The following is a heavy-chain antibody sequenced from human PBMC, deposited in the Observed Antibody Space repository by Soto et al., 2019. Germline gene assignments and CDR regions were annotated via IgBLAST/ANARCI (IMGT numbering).Heavy chain of an antibody. Sequence: SETLSLTCAVYGGSFSGYYWSWIRQPPGKGLEWIGEINHSGSTNYNPSLKSRVTISVDTSKNQFSLKLSSVTAADTAVYYCARGRRIGVLGNAVSRFFDYWGQGTLVTVSS. CDR2: INHSGST. V-gene: IGHV4-34*01. CDR1: GGSFSGYY. CDR3: ARGRRIGVLGNAVSRFFDY. D-gene: IGHD2-8*01. J-gene: IGHJ4*02.